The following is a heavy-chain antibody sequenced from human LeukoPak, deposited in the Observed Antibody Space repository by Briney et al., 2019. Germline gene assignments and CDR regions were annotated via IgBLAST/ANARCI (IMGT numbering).Heavy chain of an antibody. CDR2: IYPGDSDT. Sequence: GESLKISCKGSGYSFTSYWIGWVRQMPGKGLGWMGIIYPGDSDTRYSPSFQGQVTISADKSISTAYLQWSSLKASDTAMYYCARSLGILTGYQGARDDAFDIWGQGTMVTVSS. CDR3: ARSLGILTGYQGARDDAFDI. J-gene: IGHJ3*02. CDR1: GYSFTSYW. D-gene: IGHD3-9*01. V-gene: IGHV5-51*01.